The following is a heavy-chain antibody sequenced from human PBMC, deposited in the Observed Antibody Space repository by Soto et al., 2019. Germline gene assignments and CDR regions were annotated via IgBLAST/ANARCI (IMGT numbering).Heavy chain of an antibody. CDR2: INPSGGST. CDR1: GYTFTSYY. J-gene: IGHJ6*02. CDR3: ARDIGLDLGYCSGGSCYSIARYGMDV. D-gene: IGHD2-15*01. Sequence: QVQLVQSGAEVKKPGASVKVSCKASGYTFTSYYMHWVRQAPGQGLEWMGIINPSGGSTSYAQKFQGRVTMSRDTSTSTVYMELSSLRSEDTAVYYCARDIGLDLGYCSGGSCYSIARYGMDVWGQGTTVTVSS. V-gene: IGHV1-46*01.